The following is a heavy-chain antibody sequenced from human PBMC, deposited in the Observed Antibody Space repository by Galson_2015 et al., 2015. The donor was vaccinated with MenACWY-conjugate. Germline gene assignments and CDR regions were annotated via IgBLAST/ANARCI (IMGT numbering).Heavy chain of an antibody. CDR3: ATAGNYRFDM. CDR1: EFALSNYW. J-gene: IGHJ3*02. Sequence: LRLSCAASEFALSNYWVHWVRQAPGKGLVWVSRINIDGSTTNYADSVKGRFTVSRDNAKNTVFLQMSSLGAEDTAVYYCATAGNYRFDMWGQGTMVTVSS. V-gene: IGHV3-74*01. CDR2: INIDGSTT. D-gene: IGHD1-1*01.